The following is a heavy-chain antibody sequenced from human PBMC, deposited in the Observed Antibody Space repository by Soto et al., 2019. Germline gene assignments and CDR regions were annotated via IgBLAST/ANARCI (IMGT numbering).Heavy chain of an antibody. J-gene: IGHJ4*02. CDR2: IKEDGSEK. D-gene: IGHD3-3*01. CDR3: AREEWLFEY. Sequence: GGSLTLSCAASGFTFSTYWMSWVLQAPGKGLEWVANIKEDGSEKHYVDSVKGRFTVSRDSAKNSLYLQMNSLRAEDTAVYYCAREEWLFEYWGQGTRVTVSS. CDR1: GFTFSTYW. V-gene: IGHV3-7*01.